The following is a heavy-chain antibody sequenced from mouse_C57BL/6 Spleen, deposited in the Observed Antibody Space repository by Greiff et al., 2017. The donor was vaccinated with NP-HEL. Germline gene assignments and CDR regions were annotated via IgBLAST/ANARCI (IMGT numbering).Heavy chain of an antibody. CDR3: ARWGTTVVAKYFDV. CDR1: GYSFTDYN. V-gene: IGHV1-39*01. D-gene: IGHD1-1*01. Sequence: VQLKESGPELVKPGASVKISCKASGYSFTDYNMNWVKQSNGKSLEWIGVLNPNYGTTSYNQKFKGKATLTVDQSSSTAYMQLNSLTSEDSAVYYCARWGTTVVAKYFDVWGTGTTVTVSS. J-gene: IGHJ1*03. CDR2: LNPNYGTT.